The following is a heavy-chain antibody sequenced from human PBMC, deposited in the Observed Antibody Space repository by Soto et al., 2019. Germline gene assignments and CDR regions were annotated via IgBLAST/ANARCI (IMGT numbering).Heavy chain of an antibody. CDR1: GGTFSSYA. D-gene: IGHD3-3*02. CDR3: ARSALVIRGFDY. CDR2: IIPIFGTA. Sequence: GASVKVSCKASGGTFSSYAISWVRQAPGQGLEWMGGIIPIFGTANYAQKFQGRVTITADESTSTAYMELSSLRSEDTAVYYCARSALVIRGFDYWGQGTLVTVSS. V-gene: IGHV1-69*13. J-gene: IGHJ4*02.